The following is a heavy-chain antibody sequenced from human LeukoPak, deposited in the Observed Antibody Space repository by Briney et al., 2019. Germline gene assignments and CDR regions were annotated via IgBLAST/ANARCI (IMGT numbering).Heavy chain of an antibody. CDR3: ARRAGITTFYYYMDV. Sequence: GGSLRLSCAASGFTVSSNYMSWVRQAPGKGLEWVSVIYSGGSTYYADSVKGRFTISRDNSKNTLYLQMNSLRAEDTAVYYCARRAGITTFYYYMDVWGKGTTVTVSS. CDR2: IYSGGST. CDR1: GFTVSSNY. D-gene: IGHD3-3*01. V-gene: IGHV3-66*01. J-gene: IGHJ6*03.